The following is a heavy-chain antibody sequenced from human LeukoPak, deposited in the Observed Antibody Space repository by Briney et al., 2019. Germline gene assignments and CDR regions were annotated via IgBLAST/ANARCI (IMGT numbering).Heavy chain of an antibody. J-gene: IGHJ6*02. CDR1: GYSFTSYW. CDR3: ARPRSSGGSYMSVSDGMDV. D-gene: IGHD2-15*01. V-gene: IGHV5-51*01. Sequence: GESLKISCKGSGYSFTSYWIGWVRQMPGKGLEWMGIIYPGDSDTRYSPSFQGQVTISADKSISTAYLQWSSLKASDTAMYYCARPRSSGGSYMSVSDGMDVWGQGTTVTVSS. CDR2: IYPGDSDT.